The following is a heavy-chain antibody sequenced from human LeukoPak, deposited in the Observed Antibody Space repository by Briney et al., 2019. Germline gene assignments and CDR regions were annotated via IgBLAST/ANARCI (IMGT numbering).Heavy chain of an antibody. J-gene: IGHJ4*02. Sequence: GGSLRLSCAVFGFTLNYYAMNWVRQAPGKGLEWVSGISSSSGYKYYADSVKGRFTISRDNANNSVFLQMNSLRAEDMAVYYCARDSDSGSFDYWGQGTLVTVSS. V-gene: IGHV3-21*01. D-gene: IGHD1-1*01. CDR1: GFTLNYYA. CDR3: ARDSDSGSFDY. CDR2: ISSSSGYK.